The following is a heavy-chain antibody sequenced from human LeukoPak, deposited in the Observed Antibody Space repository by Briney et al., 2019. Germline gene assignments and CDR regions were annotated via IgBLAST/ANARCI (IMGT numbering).Heavy chain of an antibody. CDR3: ARGVRRAVRGVPRNWFDP. V-gene: IGHV4-34*01. D-gene: IGHD3-10*01. J-gene: IGHJ5*02. CDR1: GGSFSGYY. CDR2: INHSGST. Sequence: PSETLSLTCAVYGGSFSGYYWSWIRQPPGKGLEWIGEINHSGSTNYNPPLKSRVTISVDTSKNQFSLKLSSVTAADTAVYYCARGVRRAVRGVPRNWFDPWGQGTLVTVSS.